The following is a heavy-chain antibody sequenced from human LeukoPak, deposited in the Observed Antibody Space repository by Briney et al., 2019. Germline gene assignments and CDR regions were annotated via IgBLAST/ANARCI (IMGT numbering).Heavy chain of an antibody. CDR1: GGSITSYY. CDR2: IFYSGST. Sequence: SETLSLTCTVSGGSITSYYWSWIRQPPGKGLEWIGYIFYSGSTNYNPSLKSRVSISVDTSKNQFSLKLSSVTAADTAVYYCARLPSYTVTPRTGFDPWGQGTLVTVSS. CDR3: ARLPSYTVTPRTGFDP. J-gene: IGHJ5*02. V-gene: IGHV4-59*08. D-gene: IGHD4-11*01.